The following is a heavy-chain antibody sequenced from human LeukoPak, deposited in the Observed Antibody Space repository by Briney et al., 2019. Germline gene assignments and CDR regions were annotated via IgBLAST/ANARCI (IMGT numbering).Heavy chain of an antibody. Sequence: ASVKVSCKASGYTFTSYDINWVRQATGQGLEWMGWMNPNSGNTGYAQKFQGRVTITTDTSISTAYMELSSLRAEDTAVYYCARAPILPLVDCGGHCSYYFDYWGQGTLVTVSS. D-gene: IGHD2-21*01. CDR1: GYTFTSYD. J-gene: IGHJ4*02. CDR2: MNPNSGNT. V-gene: IGHV1-8*03. CDR3: ARAPILPLVDCGGHCSYYFDY.